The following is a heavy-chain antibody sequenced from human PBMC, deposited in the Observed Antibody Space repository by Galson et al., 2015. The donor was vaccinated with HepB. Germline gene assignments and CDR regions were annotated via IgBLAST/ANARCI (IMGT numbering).Heavy chain of an antibody. CDR3: ARDRSERYFDL. CDR1: GFTFSSYS. V-gene: IGHV3-33*08. J-gene: IGHJ2*01. D-gene: IGHD5-24*01. Sequence: SLRLSCAASGFTFSSYSMNWVRQAPGKGLEWVAVIYYDGSNKYYADSVKGRFTISRDNSKNMVSLQMNSLRADDTAVYYCARDRSERYFDLWGRGTLVTVSS. CDR2: IYYDGSNK.